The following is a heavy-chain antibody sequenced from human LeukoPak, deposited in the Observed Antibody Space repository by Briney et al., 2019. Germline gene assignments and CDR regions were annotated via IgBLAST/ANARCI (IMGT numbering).Heavy chain of an antibody. CDR3: ARDREDTAMALFYFDY. V-gene: IGHV3-48*01. J-gene: IGHJ4*02. CDR1: GFTFSSYS. Sequence: GGSLRLSCAASGFTFSSYSMNWVRQAPGKGLEWVSYISSSSSTIYYADSVKGRFTISRDNAKNSLYLQMNSLRAEDTAVYYCARDREDTAMALFYFDYWGQGTLVTVSS. D-gene: IGHD5-18*01. CDR2: ISSSSSTI.